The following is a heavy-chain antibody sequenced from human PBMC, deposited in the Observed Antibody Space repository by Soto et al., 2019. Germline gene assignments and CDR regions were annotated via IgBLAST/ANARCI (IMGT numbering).Heavy chain of an antibody. J-gene: IGHJ4*02. Sequence: SVKVSCKASGGTFSSYAISWVRQAPGQGLEWMGGIIPIFGTANYAQKFQGRVTITADESTSTAYMELSSLRSEDTAVYYCARGAFIAVAGTSLDYWGQGTLVTVSS. D-gene: IGHD6-19*01. CDR2: IIPIFGTA. CDR3: ARGAFIAVAGTSLDY. V-gene: IGHV1-69*13. CDR1: GGTFSSYA.